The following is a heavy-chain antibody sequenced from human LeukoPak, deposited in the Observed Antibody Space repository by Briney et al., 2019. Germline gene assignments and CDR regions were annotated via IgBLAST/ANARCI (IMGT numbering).Heavy chain of an antibody. Sequence: GGSLRLSCAASGFTFSSYWMSWVRQAPGKGLEWVANIKQDGSEKYYVDSAKGRFTISRDNAKNSLYLQMNSLRAEDTAVYYCARSDYGDYVGYWGQGTLVTVSS. CDR1: GFTFSSYW. V-gene: IGHV3-7*01. CDR2: IKQDGSEK. D-gene: IGHD4-17*01. CDR3: ARSDYGDYVGY. J-gene: IGHJ4*02.